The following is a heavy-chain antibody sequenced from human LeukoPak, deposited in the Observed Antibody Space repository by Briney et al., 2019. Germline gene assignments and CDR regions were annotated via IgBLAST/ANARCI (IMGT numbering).Heavy chain of an antibody. Sequence: SETLSLTCTVPCGSLSSRSYYWGWIRQPPGKGLEWIGSIYYSGSTYYNPSLKSRVTISVDTSKNQFSLRLSSVNAADTAVYYCARRKTSVWFGELLGNWFDPWGQGTLVTVSS. V-gene: IGHV4-39*01. CDR2: IYYSGST. CDR1: CGSLSSRSYY. J-gene: IGHJ5*02. D-gene: IGHD3-10*01. CDR3: ARRKTSVWFGELLGNWFDP.